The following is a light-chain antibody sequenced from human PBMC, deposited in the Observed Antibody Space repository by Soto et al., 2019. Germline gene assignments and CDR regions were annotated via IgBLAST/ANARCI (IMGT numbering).Light chain of an antibody. CDR2: EVS. CDR3: CSFAGNNTLV. Sequence: QSALTQPPSASGSPGQSVTISCTGTSSDVGGYNYVSWYQQHPGKAPKLMISEVSKRPSGVPDRFSGSKSGNTASLTVSGRQADEEAAYYCCSFAGNNTLVFGGGTKLTVL. CDR1: SSDVGGYNY. J-gene: IGLJ2*01. V-gene: IGLV2-8*01.